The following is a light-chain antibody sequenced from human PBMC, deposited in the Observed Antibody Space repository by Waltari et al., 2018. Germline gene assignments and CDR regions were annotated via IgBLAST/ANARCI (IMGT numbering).Light chain of an antibody. V-gene: IGKV1-12*01. Sequence: DIQMTQSPSFVSASVGDRVTITCRASQGIDNWLAWYQQKPGKAPKFLIYSASSLQSGVPSRFVGSGSETDFILTISRLQPEDFATYYCQQTNSFPRTFGQGTKVAIK. CDR1: QGIDNW. CDR3: QQTNSFPRT. J-gene: IGKJ1*01. CDR2: SAS.